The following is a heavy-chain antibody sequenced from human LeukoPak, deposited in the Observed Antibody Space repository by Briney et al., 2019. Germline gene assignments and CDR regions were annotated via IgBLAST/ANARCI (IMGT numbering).Heavy chain of an antibody. CDR3: AKPYRGYCSAYSCYYFDY. J-gene: IGHJ4*02. Sequence: PGGSLRLSCAASGFSVRNNYMTWVRQAPGKGLGWVSIIYDSGDSYYADSVKGRFTIARDNSKNTLYLQMNSLRADDTAVYYCAKPYRGYCSAYSCYYFDYWGQGTLVTVSS. CDR2: IYDSGDS. D-gene: IGHD2-15*01. V-gene: IGHV3-53*01. CDR1: GFSVRNNY.